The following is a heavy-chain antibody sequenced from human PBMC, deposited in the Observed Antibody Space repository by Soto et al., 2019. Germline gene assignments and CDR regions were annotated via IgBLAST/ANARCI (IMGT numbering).Heavy chain of an antibody. CDR1: GFSLTSGVVG. CDR2: IYWNDEQ. V-gene: IGHV2-5*01. CDR3: AHRLPGPSGYDV. J-gene: IGHJ6*02. D-gene: IGHD6-13*01. Sequence: QITLKESGPTLVKPTQPLTLTCTFSGFSLTSGVVGVGWIRQPPGEALEWLALIYWNDEQYYNPSLRNRLTXXRDTSKNQVVLTMTNMDPVDTATYYCAHRLPGPSGYDVWGQGTTVTVSS.